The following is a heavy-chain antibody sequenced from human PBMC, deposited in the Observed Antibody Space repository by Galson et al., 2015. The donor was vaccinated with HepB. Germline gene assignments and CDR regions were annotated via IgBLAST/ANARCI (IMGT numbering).Heavy chain of an antibody. J-gene: IGHJ6*02. Sequence: SLRLSCAASGFTFSSYSMNWVRQAPGKGLEWVSSISSSSSYIYYADSVKGRFTISRDNAKNSLYLQMNSLRAEDTAVYYCARPRIAVAGTMGMDVWGQETTVTVSS. CDR1: GFTFSSYS. V-gene: IGHV3-21*01. CDR2: ISSSSSYI. D-gene: IGHD6-19*01. CDR3: ARPRIAVAGTMGMDV.